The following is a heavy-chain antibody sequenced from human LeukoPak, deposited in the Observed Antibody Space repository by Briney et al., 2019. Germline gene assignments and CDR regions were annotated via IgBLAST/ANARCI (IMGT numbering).Heavy chain of an antibody. Sequence: PSETLSLTCTVSGGSISSYYWSWVRQPPGKGLEWIGYIYTSGITNYNPSLKSRVTMSEDTSENQFSLKLSSVTAADTAVYYCARLGGYYDPFDYWGQGTLVTVSS. CDR3: ARLGGYYDPFDY. D-gene: IGHD3-22*01. J-gene: IGHJ4*02. CDR2: IYTSGIT. V-gene: IGHV4-4*09. CDR1: GGSISSYY.